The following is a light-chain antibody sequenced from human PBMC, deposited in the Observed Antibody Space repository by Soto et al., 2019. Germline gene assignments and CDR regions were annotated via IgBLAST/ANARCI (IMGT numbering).Light chain of an antibody. J-gene: IGKJ3*01. Sequence: DLQMTQSPSSLSASVGDRVTITCRASQSISSYLNWYQQKPGKAPTLLIYAASSLQSGVPSRFSGRGSGTDFTLTISSLQPEDFATYYCQQTYSTLTFGPGTKVDIK. CDR3: QQTYSTLT. V-gene: IGKV1-39*01. CDR1: QSISSY. CDR2: AAS.